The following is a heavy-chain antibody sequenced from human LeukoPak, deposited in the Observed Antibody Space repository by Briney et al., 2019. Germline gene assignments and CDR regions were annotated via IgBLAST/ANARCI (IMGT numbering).Heavy chain of an antibody. J-gene: IGHJ5*02. CDR2: INSDGSST. D-gene: IGHD3-3*01. CDR3: ASTRGSSTYDFWSGYFSWFDP. Sequence: GSLRLSCAASGFTFSSYWMHWVRQAPGKGLVWVSRINSDGSSTSYADSVKGRFTISRDNAKNTLYLQMNSLRAEDTAVYYCASTRGSSTYDFWSGYFSWFDPWGQGTLVTVSS. CDR1: GFTFSSYW. V-gene: IGHV3-74*01.